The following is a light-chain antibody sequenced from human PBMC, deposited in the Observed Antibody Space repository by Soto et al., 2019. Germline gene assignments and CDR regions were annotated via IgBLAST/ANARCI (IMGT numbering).Light chain of an antibody. Sequence: EIVLTQSPATLSLSPGERATLSCRASQSVSSYLAWYQQNPGQAPRLLIYDASNRATGIPARLSGSGSGTDFTLTISSLEPEDFAVYYCQQRSNWPPPITFGQGTRLEIK. CDR3: QQRSNWPPPIT. J-gene: IGKJ5*01. CDR2: DAS. V-gene: IGKV3-11*01. CDR1: QSVSSY.